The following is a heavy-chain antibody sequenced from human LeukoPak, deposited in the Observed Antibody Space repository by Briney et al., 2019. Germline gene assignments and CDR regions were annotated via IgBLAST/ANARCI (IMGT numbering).Heavy chain of an antibody. Sequence: ASVKVSCKASGYTSTSYGISWVRQAPGQGLEWMGWISAYNGNTNYAQKLQGRVTMTTDTSTSTAYMELRSLRSDDTAVYYCARDSLRPDYFDYWGQGTLVTVSS. V-gene: IGHV1-18*01. CDR2: ISAYNGNT. CDR1: GYTSTSYG. CDR3: ARDSLRPDYFDY. D-gene: IGHD4-17*01. J-gene: IGHJ4*02.